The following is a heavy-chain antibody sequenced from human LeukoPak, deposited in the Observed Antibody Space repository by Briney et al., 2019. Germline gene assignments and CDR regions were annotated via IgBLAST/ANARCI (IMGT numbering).Heavy chain of an antibody. V-gene: IGHV3-30*03. CDR2: ISYDGSNK. Sequence: GGSLRLSCAASGFTFSSYGMHWVRQAPGKGLEWVAVISYDGSNKYYADSVKGRFTISRDNAKNTLYLQMNSLRAEDTAVYYCARDRSPVYWGQGTLVTVSS. CDR3: ARDRSPVY. CDR1: GFTFSSYG. J-gene: IGHJ4*02.